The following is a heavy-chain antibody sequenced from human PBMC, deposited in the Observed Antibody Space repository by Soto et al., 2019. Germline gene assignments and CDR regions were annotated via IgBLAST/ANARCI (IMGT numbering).Heavy chain of an antibody. CDR2: IGGTGRTI. D-gene: IGHD1-7*01. V-gene: IGHV3-11*01. Sequence: VQLAESGGGLVMPGGSLRLSCVASGLTFSDYYMTWIRQAPGKGLEWVSYIGGTGRTIYYADSVKGRFTISRDNAKNSLYLQMNSLRAEDTAVYYCARDPSKNWNYEAYFDYWGQGTLVTVSS. CDR3: ARDPSKNWNYEAYFDY. CDR1: GLTFSDYY. J-gene: IGHJ4*02.